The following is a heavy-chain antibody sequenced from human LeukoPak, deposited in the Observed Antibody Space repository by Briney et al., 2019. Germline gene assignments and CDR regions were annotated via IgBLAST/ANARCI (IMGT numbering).Heavy chain of an antibody. CDR1: GFTFSIYA. V-gene: IGHV3-23*01. J-gene: IGHJ6*03. Sequence: PGGSLRLSCAASGFTFSIYAMSWVRQAPGKGLEWVSGVSASAGSTYDADSVKGRFTISRDNSNNTLFLQVGSLRAEDTGVYCCVKGERKYYYHYMDVWGQGTLVTVSS. CDR3: VKGERKYYYHYMDV. CDR2: VSASAGST.